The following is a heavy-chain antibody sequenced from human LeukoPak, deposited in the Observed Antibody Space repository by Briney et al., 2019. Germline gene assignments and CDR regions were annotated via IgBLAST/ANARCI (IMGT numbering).Heavy chain of an antibody. CDR1: GFTFSSSD. J-gene: IGHJ4*02. V-gene: IGHV3-30*03. D-gene: IGHD5-18*01. CDR2: ISYDGRNK. CDR3: ATSSDTAMVFDY. Sequence: AVSLRLSCAASGFTFSSSDMHWDPQAPGKGLEWVAVISYDGRNKFYADSVKGRFTISRDNSKNTLYLQMNSLRDEDTAVYYCATSSDTAMVFDYWGQGTLVTVSS.